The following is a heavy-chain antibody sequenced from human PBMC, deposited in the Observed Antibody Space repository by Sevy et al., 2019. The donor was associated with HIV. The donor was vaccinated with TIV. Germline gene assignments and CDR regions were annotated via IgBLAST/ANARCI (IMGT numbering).Heavy chain of an antibody. Sequence: SETLSLTCTVSGGSISSYYWSWIRQPAGKGLEWIGRIYTSGSTNYNPSLKSRVTMSVDTSKNQFSLKLSSVTAADTAVYYCARGAPYYYDSSGYYDYWGQGTLVTVSP. V-gene: IGHV4-4*07. CDR3: ARGAPYYYDSSGYYDY. CDR1: GGSISSYY. D-gene: IGHD3-22*01. CDR2: IYTSGST. J-gene: IGHJ4*02.